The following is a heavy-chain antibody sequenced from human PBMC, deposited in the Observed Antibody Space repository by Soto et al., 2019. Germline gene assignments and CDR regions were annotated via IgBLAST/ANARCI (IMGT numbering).Heavy chain of an antibody. V-gene: IGHV1-3*01. CDR1: GYTFTSYA. D-gene: IGHD2-2*01. J-gene: IGHJ3*02. CDR3: AREVVPAAIFWSFDI. CDR2: INAGNGNT. Sequence: ASVKVSCKASGYTFTSYAMHWVRQAPGQRLEWMGWINAGNGNTKYSQKFQGRVTITRDTSASTAYMELSSLRSEDTAVYYCAREVVPAAIFWSFDIWGKGKMFTVS.